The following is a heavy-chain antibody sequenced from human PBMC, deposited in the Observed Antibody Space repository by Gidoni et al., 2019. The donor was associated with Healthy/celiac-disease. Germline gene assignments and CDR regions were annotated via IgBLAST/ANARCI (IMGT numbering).Heavy chain of an antibody. Sequence: EVKLLESGGGLVQPGGSLRLSCAASGFTFSRYAMSWVRQAPGKGLEWVSAISGSGGSTYYADSVKGRFTISRDNSKNTLYLQMNSLRAEDTAVYYCAKEREDRITMIVVAIGAFDYWGQGTLVTVSS. CDR1: GFTFSRYA. V-gene: IGHV3-23*01. J-gene: IGHJ4*02. CDR3: AKEREDRITMIVVAIGAFDY. D-gene: IGHD3-22*01. CDR2: ISGSGGST.